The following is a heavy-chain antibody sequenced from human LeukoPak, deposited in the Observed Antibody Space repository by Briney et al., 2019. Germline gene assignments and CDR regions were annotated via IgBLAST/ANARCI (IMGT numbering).Heavy chain of an antibody. CDR3: ARAAQIGYCSSTSCYTLRY. CDR2: IIPIFGTA. J-gene: IGHJ4*02. D-gene: IGHD2-2*02. Sequence: SVKVSCKASGGTFSSYAISWVRQAPGQGLEWMGGIIPIFGTANYAQKFQGRVTITADESTSTAYMELSSLRSEDTAVYYCARAAQIGYCSSTSCYTLRYWGQGTLVTVSP. V-gene: IGHV1-69*13. CDR1: GGTFSSYA.